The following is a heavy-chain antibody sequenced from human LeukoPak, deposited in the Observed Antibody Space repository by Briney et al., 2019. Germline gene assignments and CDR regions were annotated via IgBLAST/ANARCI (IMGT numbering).Heavy chain of an antibody. V-gene: IGHV3-30*18. D-gene: IGHD3-10*01. J-gene: IGHJ3*02. CDR1: GFTFSSYG. CDR3: AKDVWFGELLGAFDI. Sequence: GRSLRLSCAASGFTFSSYGMHWVRQAPGKGLEWVAVISYDGSNKYYADSVKGRFTISRDNSKNTLYLQMNSLRAEDTAVYYCAKDVWFGELLGAFDIWGQGTMVTVSP. CDR2: ISYDGSNK.